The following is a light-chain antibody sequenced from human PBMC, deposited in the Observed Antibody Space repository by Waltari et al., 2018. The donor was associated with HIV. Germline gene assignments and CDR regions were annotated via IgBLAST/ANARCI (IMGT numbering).Light chain of an antibody. V-gene: IGLV1-47*01. CDR3: VGWDSRLRGYV. J-gene: IGLJ1*01. Sequence: QPVLTQHPSWSGNPGQWVATSCFGSRSHIETAKGYWYQQFPGAAPKLLIYKDTQRPSGFPDRFTGSKSGISASLAIGGLRSEDEADYYCVGWDSRLRGYVFGTGTKVTVL. CDR2: KDT. CDR1: RSHIETAK.